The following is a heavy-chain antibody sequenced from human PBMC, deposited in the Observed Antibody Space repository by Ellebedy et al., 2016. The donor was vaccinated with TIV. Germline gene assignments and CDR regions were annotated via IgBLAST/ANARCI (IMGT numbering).Heavy chain of an antibody. D-gene: IGHD2-2*01. Sequence: GGSLRLXXAASGFTFSSYSMNWVRQAPGKGLEWVSSISSSSSYIYYADSVKGRFTISRDNAKNSLYLQMNSLRAEDTAVYYCARGDIVVVPAALYYFDYWGQGTLVTVSS. CDR2: ISSSSSYI. J-gene: IGHJ4*02. V-gene: IGHV3-21*01. CDR1: GFTFSSYS. CDR3: ARGDIVVVPAALYYFDY.